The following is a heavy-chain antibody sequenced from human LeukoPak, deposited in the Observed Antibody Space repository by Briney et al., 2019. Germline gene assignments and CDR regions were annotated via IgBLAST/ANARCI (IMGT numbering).Heavy chain of an antibody. CDR1: GFTFSSYS. D-gene: IGHD1-26*01. V-gene: IGHV3-21*01. J-gene: IGHJ4*02. Sequence: GGSLRLSCAASGFTFSSYSMNWVRQAPGKGLEWVSSISSSSSYIYYADSVKGRFTISRDNAKNSLYLQMNSLRAEDTAVYYCGRDPPPRIVGATRVNYFDYWGQGTLVTVSS. CDR2: ISSSSSYI. CDR3: GRDPPPRIVGATRVNYFDY.